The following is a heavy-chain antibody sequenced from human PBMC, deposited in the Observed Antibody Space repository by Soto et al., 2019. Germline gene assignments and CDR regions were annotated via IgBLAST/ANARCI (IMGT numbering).Heavy chain of an antibody. CDR3: ARSTTVGTPPSDH. J-gene: IGHJ4*02. Sequence: QVQLVQSGAEVKKPGASVKLSCKTSGYMFPSYGISWVRQAPGQGLEWMGWISTYNGKTKHAQGLQGRVTMTTDTPTTTVYMEVRSLRSDHTAIYYCARSTTVGTPPSDHWGQGTLVTVSS. V-gene: IGHV1-18*04. CDR1: GYMFPSYG. CDR2: ISTYNGKT. D-gene: IGHD1-1*01.